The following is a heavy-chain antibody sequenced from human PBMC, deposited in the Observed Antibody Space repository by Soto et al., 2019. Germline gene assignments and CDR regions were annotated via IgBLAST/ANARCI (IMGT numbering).Heavy chain of an antibody. CDR2: IYYTGGA. V-gene: IGHV4-31*03. D-gene: IGHD1-26*01. Sequence: PWDTLSLTCTVSGGCISSGGFYWSWIRQRPGKGLEWMGCIYYTGGAFDNRSLSSRLALSIDTSQNRFSRKLSSVTAADTAVYYCVRSIVGGNSRQGLRYWGEGTLVTVSS. J-gene: IGHJ4*02. CDR1: GGCISSGGFY. CDR3: VRSIVGGNSRQGLRY.